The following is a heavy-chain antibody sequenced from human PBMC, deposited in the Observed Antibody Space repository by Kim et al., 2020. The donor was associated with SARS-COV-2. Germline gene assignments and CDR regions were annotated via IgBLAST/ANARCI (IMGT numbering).Heavy chain of an antibody. CDR3: AKMGEILRWLRHMDV. CDR2: ISGGGGDT. V-gene: IGHV3-23*01. J-gene: IGHJ6*02. D-gene: IGHD2-21*01. Sequence: GGSLRLSCAASGFTFSSYGMSWVRQAPGKGLEWVSGISGGGGDTYYADSVKGRFTISRDNSKNTLYLEMNSLRAEETAVYYCAKMGEILRWLRHMDVWGQGTTVTVSS. CDR1: GFTFSSYG.